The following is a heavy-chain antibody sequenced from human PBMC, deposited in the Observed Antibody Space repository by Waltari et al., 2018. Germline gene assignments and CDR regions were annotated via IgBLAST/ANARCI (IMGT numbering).Heavy chain of an antibody. V-gene: IGHV3-30*02. CDR1: GFTFSSYG. CDR3: AKFRYMDV. CDR2: IRYYGSNK. J-gene: IGHJ6*03. Sequence: QVQLVESGGGVVQPGGSLILSCSASGFTFSSYGMHWVRQAPGKGLEWVAFIRYYGSNKYYADSLKGRFTISRDNSKNTLYLQLNSLRAEDTAVYYCAKFRYMDVWGKGTTVTISS.